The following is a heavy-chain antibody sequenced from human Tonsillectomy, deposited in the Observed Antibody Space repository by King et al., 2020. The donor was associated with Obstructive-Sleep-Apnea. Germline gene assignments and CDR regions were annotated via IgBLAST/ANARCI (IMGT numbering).Heavy chain of an antibody. Sequence: QLQESGPGLVKPSEPLSLTCTVSGGSISSSSYYWGWIRQPPGKGLEWIGRVYYSGSTYYNPSLKSRVTISVDTSKNQFSLKLSSVTAADTAVYYCAQYSSSWHWGQGTLVTVSS. V-gene: IGHV4-39*07. CDR2: VYYSGST. D-gene: IGHD6-13*01. CDR1: GGSISSSSYY. J-gene: IGHJ4*02. CDR3: AQYSSSWH.